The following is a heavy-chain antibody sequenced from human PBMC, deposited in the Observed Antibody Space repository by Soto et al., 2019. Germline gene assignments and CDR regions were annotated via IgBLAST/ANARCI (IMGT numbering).Heavy chain of an antibody. CDR3: AKGTRNCSTTTCYIRWFDP. CDR2: IGSSIAAT. J-gene: IGHJ5*02. V-gene: IGHV3-23*01. D-gene: IGHD2-2*02. Sequence: GGSLRLSCVASGFTFGDFAMSWVRQAPGKGLEWVSSIGSSIAATYYPDSVKGRFTISRDNSKSTMYLQMDFLRAEDTAVYFCAKGTRNCSTTTCYIRWFDPWGRGTLVTVSS. CDR1: GFTFGDFA.